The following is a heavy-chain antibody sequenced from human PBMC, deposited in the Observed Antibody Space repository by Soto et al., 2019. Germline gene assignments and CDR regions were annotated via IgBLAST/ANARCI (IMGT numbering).Heavy chain of an antibody. Sequence: PSETLSLTCTVSGGSISSYYWSWIRQPPGKGLEWIGYIYYSGSTNYNPSLKSRVTISVDTSKNQFSLKLSSVTAADTAVYYCARGFRRAYWYFDLWGRGTLVTVSS. CDR3: ARGFRRAYWYFDL. J-gene: IGHJ2*01. V-gene: IGHV4-59*12. CDR2: IYYSGST. D-gene: IGHD3-16*01. CDR1: GGSISSYY.